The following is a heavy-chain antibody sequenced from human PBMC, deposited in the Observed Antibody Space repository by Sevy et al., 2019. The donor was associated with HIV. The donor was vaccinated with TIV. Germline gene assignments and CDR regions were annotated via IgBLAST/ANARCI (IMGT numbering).Heavy chain of an antibody. CDR3: AKGWLRVVERVYDFDI. CDR2: ISGSGGRT. CDR1: GFTFSSYA. D-gene: IGHD5-12*01. Sequence: GGSLRLSCAASGFTFSSYAMSWVRQAPGKGLEWVSAISGSGGRTYYADSVKGRFTISRDNSKNTLYLQMNSLRAEDTAVYYCAKGWLRVVERVYDFDIWGQGTMVTVSS. J-gene: IGHJ3*02. V-gene: IGHV3-23*01.